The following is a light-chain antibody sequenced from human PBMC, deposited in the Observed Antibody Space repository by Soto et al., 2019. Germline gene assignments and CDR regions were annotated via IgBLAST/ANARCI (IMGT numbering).Light chain of an antibody. CDR1: QSVSSTY. V-gene: IGKV3-20*01. CDR3: QHYGSTPWS. J-gene: IGKJ1*01. CDR2: GAS. Sequence: EVVLTQSPGTLSLSPGERATLSCRASQSVSSTYLAWYQQKPGQAPRLLLYGASTRATDIPDRISGSGSGTDFTLTISRLEPEDFAVYYCQHYGSTPWSFGQGTNVDIK.